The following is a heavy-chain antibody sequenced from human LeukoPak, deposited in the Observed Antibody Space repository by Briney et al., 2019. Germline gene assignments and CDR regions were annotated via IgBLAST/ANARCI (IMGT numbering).Heavy chain of an antibody. CDR1: AFTFSDYG. J-gene: IGHJ4*02. CDR2: IRYDGSSK. CDR3: ARYCSRTSCTNDY. D-gene: IGHD2-2*01. Sequence: GGSLRLSCVASAFTFSDYGMHWVRQAPGKGLEWVAFIRYDGSSKYYADSVKGRFTISRDKTKNTLYLQMNRLSSDDTAVYYCARYCSRTSCTNDYWGQGTLVTVSS. V-gene: IGHV3-30*02.